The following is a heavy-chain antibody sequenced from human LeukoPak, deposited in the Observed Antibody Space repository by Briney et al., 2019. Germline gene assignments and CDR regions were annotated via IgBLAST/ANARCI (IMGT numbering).Heavy chain of an antibody. V-gene: IGHV4-61*02. D-gene: IGHD3-3*01. CDR2: IYTSGST. CDR1: GGSISSGSYY. Sequence: SETLSLTCTVSGGSISSGSYYWSWIRQPAGKGLEWIGRIYTSGSTNYNPSLKSRVTISVDTSKNQFSLKLSSVTAADTAVYYCARSDDFWSGYYPDYWGQGTLVTVSS. J-gene: IGHJ4*02. CDR3: ARSDDFWSGYYPDY.